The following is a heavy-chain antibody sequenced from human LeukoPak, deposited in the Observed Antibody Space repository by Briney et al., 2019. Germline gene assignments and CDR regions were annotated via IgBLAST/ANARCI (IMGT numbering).Heavy chain of an antibody. CDR1: AYTFTSYD. Sequence: ASVKVSCKASAYTFTSYDINWVRQATGQGLEWMGWMNPNSGNTGYAQKFQGRVIMTMNTSITTAYMDLSSLKSEDTAVYYCARALSWTTESYYYMDVWGKGTTVTVSS. D-gene: IGHD3/OR15-3a*01. CDR2: MNPNSGNT. V-gene: IGHV1-8*01. CDR3: ARALSWTTESYYYMDV. J-gene: IGHJ6*03.